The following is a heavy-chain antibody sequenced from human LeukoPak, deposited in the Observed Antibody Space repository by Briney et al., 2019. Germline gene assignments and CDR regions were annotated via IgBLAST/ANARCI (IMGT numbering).Heavy chain of an antibody. J-gene: IGHJ4*02. D-gene: IGHD3-22*01. CDR3: ATDRIGYYDSSGLKF. Sequence: ASVKVSCKVSGYTLTELSMHWVRQAPGRGLEWMGGFDPEDGETIYAQKFQGRVTMTEDTSTDTAYMELSSLRSEDTAVYYCATDRIGYYDSSGLKFWGQGTLVTVSS. CDR2: FDPEDGET. CDR1: GYTLTELS. V-gene: IGHV1-24*01.